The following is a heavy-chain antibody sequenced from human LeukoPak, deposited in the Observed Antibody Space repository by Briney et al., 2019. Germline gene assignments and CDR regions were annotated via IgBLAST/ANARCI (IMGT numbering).Heavy chain of an antibody. Sequence: PGGSLRLSCAASGFTFRNYGMHWVRQAPGKGLEWVAFIRSDGNNKYYADSVKGRFTISRDNSKNTLYLQMNSLRAEDTAVYYCAKRGWYSSSWPRRPFDYWGQGTLVTVSS. CDR3: AKRGWYSSSWPRRPFDY. CDR2: IRSDGNNK. D-gene: IGHD6-13*01. J-gene: IGHJ4*02. V-gene: IGHV3-30*02. CDR1: GFTFRNYG.